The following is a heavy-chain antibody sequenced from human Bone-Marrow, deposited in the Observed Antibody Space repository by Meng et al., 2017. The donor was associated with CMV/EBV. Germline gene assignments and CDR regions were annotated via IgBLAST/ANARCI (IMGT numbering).Heavy chain of an antibody. V-gene: IGHV4-34*01. D-gene: IGHD3-16*01. CDR1: GGSLRGYY. CDR3: ARGGGPFDY. J-gene: IGHJ4*02. CDR2: INHSGST. Sequence: QWQLHQWGPGAVKPSAPLPPTCPVYGGSLRGYYWSWIRQPPGKGLEWIGEINHSGSTNYNPSLKSRVTISVDTSKNQFSLKLSSVTAADTAVYYCARGGGPFDYWGQGTLVTVSS.